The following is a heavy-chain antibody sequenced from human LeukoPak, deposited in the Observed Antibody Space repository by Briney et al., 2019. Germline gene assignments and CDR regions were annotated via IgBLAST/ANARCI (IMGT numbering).Heavy chain of an antibody. CDR2: ISGSGGST. Sequence: GGSPRLSCAASGFTFSNYAMSWVRQVPGKGLEWVSAISGSGGSTYYADSVKGRFTISRDNSKNTLYLQMNSLRAEDTAVYYGAKDAGLSYDSSGYFDYWGQGTLVTVSS. V-gene: IGHV3-23*01. D-gene: IGHD3-22*01. CDR1: GFTFSNYA. J-gene: IGHJ4*02. CDR3: AKDAGLSYDSSGYFDY.